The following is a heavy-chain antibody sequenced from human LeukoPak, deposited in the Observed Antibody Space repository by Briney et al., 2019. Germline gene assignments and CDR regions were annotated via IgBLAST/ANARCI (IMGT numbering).Heavy chain of an antibody. CDR1: GFTFSSYG. D-gene: IGHD6-19*01. CDR3: AEGGVAVAGTPYYYYYMDV. CDR2: IRYDGSNK. V-gene: IGHV3-30*02. J-gene: IGHJ6*03. Sequence: PGGSLRLSCAASGFTFSSYGMHWVRQAPGKGLEWVAFIRYDGSNKYYADSVKGRFTISRDNSKNTLYLQMNSLRAEDTAVYYCAEGGVAVAGTPYYYYYMDVWGKGTTVTVSS.